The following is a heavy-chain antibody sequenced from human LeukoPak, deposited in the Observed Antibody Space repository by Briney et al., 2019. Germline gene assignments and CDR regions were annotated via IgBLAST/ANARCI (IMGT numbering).Heavy chain of an antibody. J-gene: IGHJ4*02. CDR3: ARVGYYYDSSGYPTSLLFDY. CDR1: GFTFSSYS. V-gene: IGHV3-48*04. Sequence: GGSLRLSCAAPGFTFSSYSMNWVRQAPGKGLEWVSYISSSSSTIYYADSVKGRFTISRDNAKNSLYLQMNSLRAEDTAVYYCARVGYYYDSSGYPTSLLFDYWGQGTLVTVSS. D-gene: IGHD3-22*01. CDR2: ISSSSSTI.